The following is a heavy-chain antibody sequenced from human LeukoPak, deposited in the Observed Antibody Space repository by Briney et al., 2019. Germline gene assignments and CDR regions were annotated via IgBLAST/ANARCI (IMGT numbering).Heavy chain of an antibody. CDR3: VGGIGWQPDY. V-gene: IGHV3-7*03. CDR2: IRQDGRET. Sequence: GGSLRLSCAASGFTFSSYEMNWVRQAPGKGLEWVAIIRQDGRETLYLDSVRGRFTVSRDNAKSSVYLEINSLRAEDTAVYYCVGGIGWQPDYWGQGTLVTVSS. J-gene: IGHJ4*02. CDR1: GFTFSSYE. D-gene: IGHD6-19*01.